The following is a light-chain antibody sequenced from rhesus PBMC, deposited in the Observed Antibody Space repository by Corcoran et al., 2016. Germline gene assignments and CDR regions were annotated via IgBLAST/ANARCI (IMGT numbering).Light chain of an antibody. V-gene: IGKV1-21*01. J-gene: IGKJ1*01. CDR3: QQYSSAPPT. Sequence: DIQMTQSPSSLSASVGDRVTITCRASQGISSWLAWYQQKPGKAPNLLIYKAVSLQRGVPARFSGSGSGTEFTLTISILQPVDFATYYCQQYSSAPPTFGQGTKVEIK. CDR2: KAV. CDR1: QGISSW.